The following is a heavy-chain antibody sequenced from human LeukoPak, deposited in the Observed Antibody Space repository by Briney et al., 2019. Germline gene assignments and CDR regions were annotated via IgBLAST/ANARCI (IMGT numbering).Heavy chain of an antibody. Sequence: GGSLRLSCVTSGFTFSSYAMSWVRQAPGKGLECVSAISGSGGTTYYADSVKGWFTISRDSSDNTLYLQMNSLRAEDTAVYTCAKGGGSYSYYFDYWGQGTLVTVSA. D-gene: IGHD2-21*01. J-gene: IGHJ4*02. CDR3: AKGGGSYSYYFDY. CDR2: ISGSGGTT. CDR1: GFTFSSYA. V-gene: IGHV3-23*01.